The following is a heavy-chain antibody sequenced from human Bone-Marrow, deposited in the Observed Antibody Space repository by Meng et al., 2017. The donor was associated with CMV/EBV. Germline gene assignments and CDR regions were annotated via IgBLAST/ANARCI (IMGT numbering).Heavy chain of an antibody. CDR3: ARWGKYQLLEGADY. V-gene: IGHV1-2*02. Sequence: ASVKVSCKASGYTFTGYYMHWVRQAPGQGLEWMGWINPNSGGTNYAQKFQGRVTMTRDTSISPAYMELSRLRSDDTAVYYCARWGKYQLLEGADYWGQGTLVTVSS. CDR1: GYTFTGYY. CDR2: INPNSGGT. D-gene: IGHD2-2*01. J-gene: IGHJ4*02.